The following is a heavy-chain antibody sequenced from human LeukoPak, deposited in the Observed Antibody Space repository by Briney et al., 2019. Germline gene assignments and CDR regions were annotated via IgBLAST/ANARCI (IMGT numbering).Heavy chain of an antibody. Sequence: GASVKVSCKASGYTFTSYGISWVRQAPGQGLEWMGWISAYNGNINYAQKLQGRVTMTTDTSTSTAYMELRSLRSDDTAVYYCARGNSWFGELYFDYWGQGTLVTVSS. D-gene: IGHD3-10*01. CDR2: ISAYNGNI. CDR1: GYTFTSYG. CDR3: ARGNSWFGELYFDY. V-gene: IGHV1-18*04. J-gene: IGHJ4*02.